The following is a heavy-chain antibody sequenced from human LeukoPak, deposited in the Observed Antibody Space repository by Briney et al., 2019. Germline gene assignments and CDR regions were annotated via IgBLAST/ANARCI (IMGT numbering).Heavy chain of an antibody. CDR3: AKDQGYYYDSSGPSDY. Sequence: PGGSLRLSCAASGFTFSSYGMHWVRQAPGKGLEWVAFIRYDGSNKYYADSVKGRFTISRGNSKNTLYLQMNSLRAEDTAVYYCAKDQGYYYDSSGPSDYWGQGTLVTVSS. CDR2: IRYDGSNK. J-gene: IGHJ4*02. CDR1: GFTFSSYG. V-gene: IGHV3-30*02. D-gene: IGHD3-22*01.